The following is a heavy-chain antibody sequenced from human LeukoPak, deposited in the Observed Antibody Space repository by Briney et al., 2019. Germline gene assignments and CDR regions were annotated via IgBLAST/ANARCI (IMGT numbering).Heavy chain of an antibody. D-gene: IGHD5-18*01. CDR2: IWYDGSNK. V-gene: IGHV3-33*01. J-gene: IGHJ4*02. Sequence: GGSLSLSCAASGFTFSSYCMHWVRQAPGKGLEWVAVIWYDGSNKYYADSVKGRFTISRDNSKNTLYLQMNSLRAEDTAVYYCARDRGYSYGLDYWGQGTLVTVSS. CDR1: GFTFSSYC. CDR3: ARDRGYSYGLDY.